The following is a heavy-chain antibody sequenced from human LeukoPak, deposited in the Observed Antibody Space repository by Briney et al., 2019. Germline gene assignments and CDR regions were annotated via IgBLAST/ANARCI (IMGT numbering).Heavy chain of an antibody. J-gene: IGHJ3*02. Sequence: GGSLRLSCAASGFTFSSYGMHWVRQAPGKGLEWVAVIWYDGSNKYYADSVKGRFTISRDNSKNTLYLQMNSLRAEDTAVYYCVKWSGDCYDSLEVLDAFDIWGHGTMVTVSS. D-gene: IGHD3-22*01. CDR2: IWYDGSNK. CDR1: GFTFSSYG. V-gene: IGHV3-33*06. CDR3: VKWSGDCYDSLEVLDAFDI.